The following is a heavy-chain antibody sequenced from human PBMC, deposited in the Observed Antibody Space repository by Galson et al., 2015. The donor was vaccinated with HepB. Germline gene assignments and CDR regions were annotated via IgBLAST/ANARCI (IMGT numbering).Heavy chain of an antibody. CDR1: GFNFSDYG. CDR3: AKDRGFMDWVLSYVLDF. J-gene: IGHJ4*02. D-gene: IGHD3/OR15-3a*01. CDR2: ISYDGLHK. V-gene: IGHV3-33*05. Sequence: SLRLSCAASGFNFSDYGMHWVRQAPGKGLEWVAVISYDGLHKYYADSVKGRFTISRDHSKNTLFLEMTGLRTEDTAVYYCAKDRGFMDWVLSYVLDFWGQGTLVTVSS.